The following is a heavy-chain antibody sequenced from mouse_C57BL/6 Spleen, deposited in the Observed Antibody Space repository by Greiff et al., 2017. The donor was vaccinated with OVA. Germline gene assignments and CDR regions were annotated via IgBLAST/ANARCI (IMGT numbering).Heavy chain of an antibody. V-gene: IGHV1-61*01. CDR3: ARGNYFDY. CDR1: GYTFTSYW. Sequence: QVQLQQPGAELVGPGSSVKLSCKASGYTFTSYWMDWVKQRPGQGLEWIGNIYPSDSETHYNQKFKDKATLTVDKSSSTAYMQLSSLTSEDSAVYYCARGNYFDYWGQGTTLTVSS. CDR2: IYPSDSET. J-gene: IGHJ2*01.